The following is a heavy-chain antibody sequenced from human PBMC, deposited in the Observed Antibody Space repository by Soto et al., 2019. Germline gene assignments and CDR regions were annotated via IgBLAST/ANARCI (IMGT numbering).Heavy chain of an antibody. Sequence: QVQLVQSGAEVKKPGASVKVSCKASGYTFTDYFIHWVRQAPGQGLEWMGMIHPISGATGYAQQLQVRVTITRDTSTTTGYMELGSLRSGDTALSYFGRGYCTSDTCSGDLQYWGQGTLVTVSS. CDR3: GRGYCTSDTCSGDLQY. J-gene: IGHJ1*01. CDR1: GYTFTDYF. CDR2: IHPISGAT. D-gene: IGHD2-8*01. V-gene: IGHV1-46*04.